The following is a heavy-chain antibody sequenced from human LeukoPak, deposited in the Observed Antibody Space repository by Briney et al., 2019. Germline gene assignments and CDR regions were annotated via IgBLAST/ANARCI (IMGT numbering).Heavy chain of an antibody. J-gene: IGHJ4*02. CDR1: GFTFSSYG. D-gene: IGHD2-21*01. Sequence: PGRSLRLSSAASGFTFSSYGMHWVRQAPGKGLEWVAVISYDGSNKYYADSVKGRFTISRDNSKNTLYLQMNSLRAEDTAVYYCAREGEVIVTDNLFYWGQGTLVTVSS. CDR3: AREGEVIVTDNLFY. CDR2: ISYDGSNK. V-gene: IGHV3-30*03.